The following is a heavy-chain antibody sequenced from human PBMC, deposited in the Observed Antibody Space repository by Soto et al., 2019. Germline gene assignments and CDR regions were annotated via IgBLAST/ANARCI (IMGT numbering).Heavy chain of an antibody. D-gene: IGHD2-21*01. V-gene: IGHV1-69*06. Sequence: QVQLVQSGAEVKQPGSSVNVSCKTSGGAFSSFAIHWVRQAPGQGLEWMGGLIPILRTPNYAPKFQGRVTITADTSTTPAYMELSSLRFEDTAIYYCVRGVIPATIKVSWFDPWGQGTLVTVSS. J-gene: IGHJ5*02. CDR2: LIPILRTP. CDR3: VRGVIPATIKVSWFDP. CDR1: GGAFSSFA.